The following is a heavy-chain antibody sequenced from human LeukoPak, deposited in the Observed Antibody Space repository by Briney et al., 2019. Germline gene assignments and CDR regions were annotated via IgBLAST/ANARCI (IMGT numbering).Heavy chain of an antibody. Sequence: PGGSLRLSCAASGFTFSSYWMSWVRQAPGKGLEWVANIKRDGSEKYYVDSVKGRFTISRDNAKNSLYLQMNSLRAEDTAVYYCARDLGRIVVVPAAVDYWGQGTLVTVSS. V-gene: IGHV3-7*01. CDR2: IKRDGSEK. CDR1: GFTFSSYW. D-gene: IGHD2-2*01. J-gene: IGHJ4*02. CDR3: ARDLGRIVVVPAAVDY.